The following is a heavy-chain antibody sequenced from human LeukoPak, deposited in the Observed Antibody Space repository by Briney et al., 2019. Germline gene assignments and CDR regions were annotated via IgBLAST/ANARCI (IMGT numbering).Heavy chain of an antibody. Sequence: GGSLRLSCAASGFTFSSYGMHWVRQAPGKGLEWVAFIRYDGSNKYYADSVKGRFTISRDNSKNTLYLQMNSLRPEDTAMYYCAKDRVENAYDFAPDRGHYYFDSWGQGTLVTVSS. J-gene: IGHJ4*02. CDR3: AKDRVENAYDFAPDRGHYYFDS. CDR1: GFTFSSYG. V-gene: IGHV3-30*02. D-gene: IGHD3-3*01. CDR2: IRYDGSNK.